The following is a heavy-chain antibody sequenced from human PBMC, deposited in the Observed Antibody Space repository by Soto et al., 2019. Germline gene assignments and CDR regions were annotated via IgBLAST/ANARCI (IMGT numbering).Heavy chain of an antibody. CDR2: ISHDDKIK. CDR3: AKDETYGDYEAQYFQH. Sequence: PGGALRLSCAASGFTFSSHTMHWVRQAPGKGLEWLSLISHDDKIKFYADSVKGRFTISRDNSKNTLYLQMNSLRAEDTAVYYCAKDETYGDYEAQYFQHWGQGTLVTVSS. V-gene: IGHV3-30*04. CDR1: GFTFSSHT. D-gene: IGHD4-17*01. J-gene: IGHJ1*01.